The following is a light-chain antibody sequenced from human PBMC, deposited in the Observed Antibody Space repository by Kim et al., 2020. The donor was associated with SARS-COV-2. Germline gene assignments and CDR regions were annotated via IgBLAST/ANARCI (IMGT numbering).Light chain of an antibody. J-gene: IGLJ3*02. CDR1: SGHSTYA. CDR3: QTWGTGIRV. V-gene: IGLV4-69*01. CDR2: LDSDGSH. Sequence: ASVKLTCTLSSGHSTYAIAWHQQHPEKGPRYLMKLDSDGSHNKGDGIPDRFSGSSSGAERYLIISSLQSEDEADYYCQTWGTGIRVFGGGTKLTVL.